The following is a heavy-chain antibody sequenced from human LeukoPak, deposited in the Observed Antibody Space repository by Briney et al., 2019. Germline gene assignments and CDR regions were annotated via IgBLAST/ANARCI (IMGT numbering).Heavy chain of an antibody. Sequence: PSETLSLTCTVSGGSIGSYDWAWIRQPPGKGLEWIGYMNARGSTYYSPSLKSRVTFLVDAPKKHLSLRLNSVTAADTAVYYCASGPWELDYWGQGTLVTVSS. D-gene: IGHD1-26*01. CDR2: MNARGST. V-gene: IGHV4-4*08. CDR1: GGSIGSYD. J-gene: IGHJ4*02. CDR3: ASGPWELDY.